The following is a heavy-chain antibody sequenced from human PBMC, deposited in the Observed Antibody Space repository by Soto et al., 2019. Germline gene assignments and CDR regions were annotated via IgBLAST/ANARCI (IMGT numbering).Heavy chain of an antibody. D-gene: IGHD5-18*01. Sequence: ASVKVSCKTSGYTFTDYYIHWVRQAPGQGLEWMGWMNPNSGGAYFAQKFQGRVTLTRDTSIGTAYIEVNSLTSDDTAVYFCTRENIENSDGLYDAFDIWGQGTTVTVSS. CDR3: TRENIENSDGLYDAFDI. J-gene: IGHJ3*02. CDR2: MNPNSGGA. CDR1: GYTFTDYY. V-gene: IGHV1-2*02.